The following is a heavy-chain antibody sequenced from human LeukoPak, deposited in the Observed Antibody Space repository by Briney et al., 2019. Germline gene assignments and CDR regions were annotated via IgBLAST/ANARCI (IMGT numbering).Heavy chain of an antibody. CDR3: ARDQASGLDY. CDR2: TNTDGSIT. CDR1: GFTFSGYW. V-gene: IGHV3-74*01. Sequence: PGGSLRLSCTASGFTFSGYWMNWVRHAPGKGLVWVSRTNTDGSITTYADSVKGRFTVSRDNAKNMLYLQMSSLRAEDTAVYYCARDQASGLDYWGQGTLVTVSS. D-gene: IGHD6-25*01. J-gene: IGHJ4*02.